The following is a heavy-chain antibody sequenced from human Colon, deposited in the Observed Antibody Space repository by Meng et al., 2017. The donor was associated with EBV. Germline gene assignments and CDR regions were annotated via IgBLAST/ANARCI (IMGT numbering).Heavy chain of an antibody. D-gene: IGHD1-26*01. J-gene: IGHJ4*02. Sequence: QVQLQESCPGLVKPSPXLSLTCAVSGGSISTNHWWTWVRPPPGKGLEWIGEIYHDGTTHYNPSLKSRLTMSVDKSKNQFSLRLNSATAADTAVYYCAREKVGWQDCWGQGTLGTVSS. CDR2: IYHDGTT. CDR3: AREKVGWQDC. V-gene: IGHV4-4*02. CDR1: GGSISTNHW.